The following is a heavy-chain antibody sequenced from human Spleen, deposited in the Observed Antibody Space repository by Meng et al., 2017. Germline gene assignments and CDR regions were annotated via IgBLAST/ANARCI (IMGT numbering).Heavy chain of an antibody. D-gene: IGHD6-13*01. CDR1: GFTFSSYW. V-gene: IGHV3-74*01. J-gene: IGHJ4*02. CDR2: INRDGIST. CDR3: AKMEGRRSSHHDY. Sequence: GESLKISCAASGFTFSSYWMHWVRQAPGKGLVWVSRINRDGISTSYADSVKGRFAISRDNAENTLYPQMNSLRVEDTAVYYCAKMEGRRSSHHDYWGQGTLVTVSS.